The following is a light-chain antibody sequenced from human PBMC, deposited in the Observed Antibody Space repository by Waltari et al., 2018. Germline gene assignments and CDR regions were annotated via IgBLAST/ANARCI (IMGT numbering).Light chain of an antibody. CDR1: QGIGNN. CDR2: RAS. CDR3: QQGDSYPLT. V-gene: IGKV1-16*01. Sequence: DIQMTQSPSSLSTSIGDTVTITCQASQGIGNNLNWYQQKPGKAPKLLIYRASSLQSGIPSLFSGSGSGTDFTLTISSLQPEDFATYYCQQGDSYPLTFGGGTNIEIK. J-gene: IGKJ4*01.